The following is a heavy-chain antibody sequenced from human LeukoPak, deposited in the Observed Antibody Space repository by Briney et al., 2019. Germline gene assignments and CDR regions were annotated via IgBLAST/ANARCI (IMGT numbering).Heavy chain of an antibody. CDR1: GLTFSSYG. Sequence: PGGSLRLSCAASGLTFSSYGMHWVRQAPGKGLEWVAVISYDGSNKHYADSVKGRFAISRDNSKNTLYLQMNSLRAEDTAVYYCAKDRGSSSWYTFDPWGQGTLVTVSS. CDR3: AKDRGSSSWYTFDP. D-gene: IGHD6-13*01. J-gene: IGHJ5*02. V-gene: IGHV3-30*18. CDR2: ISYDGSNK.